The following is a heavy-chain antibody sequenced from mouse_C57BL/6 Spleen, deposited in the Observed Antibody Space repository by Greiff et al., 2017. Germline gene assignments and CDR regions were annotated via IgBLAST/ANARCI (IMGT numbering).Heavy chain of an antibody. CDR3: ARGGGPDY. J-gene: IGHJ2*01. D-gene: IGHD1-1*02. Sequence: VQLQQSGAELAKPGASVKLSCKASGYTFTSYWMHWVKQRPGQGLEWIGYINPSSGYTKYNQKFKDKATFTAAKSSSTAYMQLSSLTYEDSAVYYCARGGGPDYWGQGTTLTVSS. CDR2: INPSSGYT. CDR1: GYTFTSYW. V-gene: IGHV1-7*01.